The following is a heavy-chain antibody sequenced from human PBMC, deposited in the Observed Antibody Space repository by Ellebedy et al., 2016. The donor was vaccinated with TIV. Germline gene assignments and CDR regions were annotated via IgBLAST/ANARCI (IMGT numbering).Heavy chain of an antibody. D-gene: IGHD6-13*01. J-gene: IGHJ6*02. Sequence: GESLKISXTASGFTFGDYAMSWVRQAPGKGLEWVSFIRSKAYGGTTEYAASVKGRFTISRDDSKSIAYLQMNSLKAEDTAVYYCTRDLTTLAAAGTGIDYYTMDVWGQGTTVTVSS. CDR2: IRSKAYGGTT. CDR3: TRDLTTLAAAGTGIDYYTMDV. V-gene: IGHV3-49*04. CDR1: GFTFGDYA.